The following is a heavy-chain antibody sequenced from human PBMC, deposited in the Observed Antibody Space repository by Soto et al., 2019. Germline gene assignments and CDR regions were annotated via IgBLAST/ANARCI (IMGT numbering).Heavy chain of an antibody. J-gene: IGHJ6*02. CDR2: ISWNSGSI. CDR1: GFTFDDYA. V-gene: IGHV3-9*01. Sequence: GGSLRLSCAASGFTFDDYAMHWVRQAPGKGLEWVSGISWNSGSIGYADSVKGRFTISRDNAKNSLYLQMHSLRAEYTALYYCAKVTLSVMDVWGQGTTVTVSS. CDR3: AKVTLSVMDV.